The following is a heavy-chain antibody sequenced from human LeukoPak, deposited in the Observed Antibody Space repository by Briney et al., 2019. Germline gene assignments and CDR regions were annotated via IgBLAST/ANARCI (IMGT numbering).Heavy chain of an antibody. V-gene: IGHV3-23*01. CDR2: ISGSGGST. Sequence: PGGSLRLSCADSGFTFSRYAMSWVRQAPGEGLEWVSAISGSGGSTYYADSVKGRFTISRDNSKNTLYLQMNSLRAEDTAVYYCAKDWVDGDDDYWGQGTLVTVSS. CDR3: AKDWVDGDDDY. CDR1: GFTFSRYA. J-gene: IGHJ4*02. D-gene: IGHD4-17*01.